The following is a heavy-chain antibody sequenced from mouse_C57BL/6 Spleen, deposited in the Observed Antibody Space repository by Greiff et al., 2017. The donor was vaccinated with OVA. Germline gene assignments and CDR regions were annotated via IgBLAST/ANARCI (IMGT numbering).Heavy chain of an antibody. CDR3: ARHGYGSSFWYFDV. J-gene: IGHJ1*03. V-gene: IGHV5-6*02. Sequence: EVKLVESGGDLVKPGGSLKLSCAASGFTFSSYGMSWVRQTPDKRLEWVATISSGGSYTYYPDSVKGRFTISRDNAKNTLYLQMSSLKSEDTAMYYCARHGYGSSFWYFDVWGTGTTVTVSS. CDR1: GFTFSSYG. CDR2: ISSGGSYT. D-gene: IGHD1-1*01.